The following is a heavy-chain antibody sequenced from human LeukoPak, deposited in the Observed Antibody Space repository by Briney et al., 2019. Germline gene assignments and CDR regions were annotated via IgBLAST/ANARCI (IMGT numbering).Heavy chain of an antibody. J-gene: IGHJ4*02. D-gene: IGHD5-18*01. V-gene: IGHV6-1*01. CDR1: GDSVSSNSAT. CDR3: ARDLAGFGGYSYGMVDY. Sequence: SQTLSLTCAISGDSVSSNSATWNWIRQSPSRGLEWLGRTYYRSNWYNDYAESVKGRITIHPDTSKNQFSLQLNSVTPEDTAVYYCARDLAGFGGYSYGMVDYWGQGTLSPSPQ. CDR2: TYYRSNWYN.